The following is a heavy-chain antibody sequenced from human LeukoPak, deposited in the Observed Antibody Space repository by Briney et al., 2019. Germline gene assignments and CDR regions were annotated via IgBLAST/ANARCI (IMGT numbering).Heavy chain of an antibody. Sequence: SQTLSLTCTVSRGSISSGGCYSSWIRQNPGKGLEWIGYIYYSGSTYYNPSLKSRVTISVDTSKNQFSLKLSSVTAADTAVYYCARDHVGAAGLDDAFDIWGQGTMVTVFS. CDR3: ARDHVGAAGLDDAFDI. CDR2: IYYSGST. CDR1: RGSISSGGCY. D-gene: IGHD6-13*01. J-gene: IGHJ3*02. V-gene: IGHV4-31*03.